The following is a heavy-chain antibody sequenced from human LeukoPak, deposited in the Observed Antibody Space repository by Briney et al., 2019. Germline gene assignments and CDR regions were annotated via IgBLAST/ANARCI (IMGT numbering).Heavy chain of an antibody. J-gene: IGHJ6*02. V-gene: IGHV3-9*01. Sequence: GGSLRLSCAASGFTFDDYAMHWVRQAPGKGLEWVSGISWYSGSIGYADSVKGRFTISRDNAKNSLYLQMNSLRAEDTALYYCAKDESGGRYYGMDVWGQGTTVTVSS. CDR3: AKDESGGRYYGMDV. D-gene: IGHD2-15*01. CDR1: GFTFDDYA. CDR2: ISWYSGSI.